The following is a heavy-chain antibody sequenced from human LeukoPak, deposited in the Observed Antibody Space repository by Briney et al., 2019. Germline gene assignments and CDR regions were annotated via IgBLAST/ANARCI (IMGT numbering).Heavy chain of an antibody. CDR2: MNPNSGNT. Sequence: VASVKVSCKASGYTFTSYDINWVRQATGQGLEWMGWMNPNSGNTGYAQKFQGRVAMTRNTSISTAYMELSSLRSEDTAVYYCARGDIVVVVAATNNWFDPWGQGTLVTVSS. V-gene: IGHV1-8*01. CDR3: ARGDIVVVVAATNNWFDP. D-gene: IGHD2-15*01. CDR1: GYTFTSYD. J-gene: IGHJ5*02.